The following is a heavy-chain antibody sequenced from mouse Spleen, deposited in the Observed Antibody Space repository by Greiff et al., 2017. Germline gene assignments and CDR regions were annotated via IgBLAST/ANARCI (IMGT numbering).Heavy chain of an antibody. V-gene: IGHV2-9*02. J-gene: IGHJ4*01. Sequence: QVQLKESGPGLVAPSQSLSITCTVSGFSLTSYGVHWVRQPPGKGLEWLGVIWAGGSTNYNSALMSRLSISKDNSKSQVFLKMNSLQTDDTAMYYCARNYYGSSYVDAMDYWGQGTSVTVSS. D-gene: IGHD1-1*01. CDR1: GFSLTSYG. CDR3: ARNYYGSSYVDAMDY. CDR2: IWAGGST.